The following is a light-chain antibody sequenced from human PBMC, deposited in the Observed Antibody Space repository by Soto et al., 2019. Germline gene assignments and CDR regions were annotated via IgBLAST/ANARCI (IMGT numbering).Light chain of an antibody. J-gene: IGKJ5*01. CDR3: QQRSNWPPT. CDR1: QSVSSY. V-gene: IGKV3-11*01. CDR2: DAS. Sequence: DIVWTQSPATLSLSPGERATLSCRASQSVSSYLAWYQQKPGQAPRLLIYDASNRATGIPARFSGSGSGTDFTLTISSLEPEDFAVYYCQQRSNWPPTFGQGTRLEIK.